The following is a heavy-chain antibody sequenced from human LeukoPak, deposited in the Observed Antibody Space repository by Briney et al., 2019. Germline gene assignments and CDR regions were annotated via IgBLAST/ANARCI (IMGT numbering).Heavy chain of an antibody. CDR2: ISTSGGSS. Sequence: GSLRLSCAASGFTFSSYAMSWVRQAPGKGLEWVSGISTSGGSSSYADSVKGRFTISRDNPRNTLYMQMNSLRAEDTALYYCAIMHPYYDGSGYWVQWGQGTLVTVSS. CDR1: GFTFSSYA. CDR3: AIMHPYYDGSGYWVQ. D-gene: IGHD3-22*01. V-gene: IGHV3-23*01. J-gene: IGHJ4*02.